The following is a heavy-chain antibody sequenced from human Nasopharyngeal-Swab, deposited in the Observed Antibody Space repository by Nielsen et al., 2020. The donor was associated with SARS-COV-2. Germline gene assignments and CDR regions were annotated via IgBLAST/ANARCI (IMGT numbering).Heavy chain of an antibody. J-gene: IGHJ4*02. CDR1: GFTVSSNY. D-gene: IGHD3-10*01. Sequence: GESLKISCAASGFTVSSNYMSWVRQAPGKGLEWVSVIYSGGSTYYADSVKGRFTISRDNSKNTLYLQMNSLRAEDTAVYYCAKDWGVRELDYWGQGTLVTASS. V-gene: IGHV3-53*01. CDR2: IYSGGST. CDR3: AKDWGVRELDY.